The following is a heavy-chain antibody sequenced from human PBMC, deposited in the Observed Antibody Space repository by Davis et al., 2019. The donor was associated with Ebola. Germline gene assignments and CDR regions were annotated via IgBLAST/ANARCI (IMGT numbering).Heavy chain of an antibody. CDR2: IWYDGRNQ. D-gene: IGHD3-22*01. CDR1: GFTFSSYG. CDR3: ARGYRDYYDSSGYYRY. V-gene: IGHV3-33*01. J-gene: IGHJ4*02. Sequence: GESLKISCAASGFTFSSYGLHWVRQPPGKGLEWVAVIWYDGRNQYYADSVKGRFTISRDNSKNTLYLQMNSLRAEDTAVYYCARGYRDYYDSSGYYRYWGQGTLVTVSS.